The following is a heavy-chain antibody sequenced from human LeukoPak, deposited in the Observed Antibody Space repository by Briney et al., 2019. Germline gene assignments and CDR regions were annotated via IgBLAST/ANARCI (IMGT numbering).Heavy chain of an antibody. V-gene: IGHV3-15*01. CDR3: TTGYYDSGSDIDV. D-gene: IGHD3-22*01. CDR2: IKRQSDGTTT. CDR1: GFSFSNAW. J-gene: IGHJ6*03. Sequence: RGSPRLSCAASGFSFSNAWVSWVRQVPGTGLEWVGRIKRQSDGTTTQYAAPVKDRFTISRDNSKETLYLQMNNLKTEDTAVYYCTTGYYDSGSDIDVWGKGTTVSVSS.